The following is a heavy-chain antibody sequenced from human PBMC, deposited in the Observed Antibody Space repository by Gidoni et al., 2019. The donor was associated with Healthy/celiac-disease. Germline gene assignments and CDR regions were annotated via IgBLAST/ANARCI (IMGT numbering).Heavy chain of an antibody. V-gene: IGHV3-30*18. D-gene: IGHD3-10*01. CDR3: AKSRPPKTHYGSGSYWLDY. J-gene: IGHJ4*02. CDR1: GFTFSSYG. Sequence: VQLVESGGGVVQPGRSLRLSCAASGFTFSSYGLPWVRQAPGKGLEWVAVISYDGSNKYYADSVKGRFTISRDNSKNTLYLQMNSLRAEDTAVYYCAKSRPPKTHYGSGSYWLDYWGQGTLVTVSS. CDR2: ISYDGSNK.